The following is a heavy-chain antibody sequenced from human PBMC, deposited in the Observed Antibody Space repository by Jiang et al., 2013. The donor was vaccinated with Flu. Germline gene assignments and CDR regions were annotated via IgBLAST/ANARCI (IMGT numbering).Heavy chain of an antibody. Sequence: SGAEVKKPGASVKVSCKASGYTLTSYYMHWVRQAPGQGLEWMGIINPSGGSTSYAQKFQGRVTMTRDTSTSTVYMELSSLRSEDTAVYYCARFAGYCSSTSCYEGGWFDPWGQGTLVTVSS. V-gene: IGHV1-46*03. CDR3: ARFAGYCSSTSCYEGGWFDP. J-gene: IGHJ5*02. CDR1: GYTLTSYY. CDR2: INPSGGST. D-gene: IGHD2-2*01.